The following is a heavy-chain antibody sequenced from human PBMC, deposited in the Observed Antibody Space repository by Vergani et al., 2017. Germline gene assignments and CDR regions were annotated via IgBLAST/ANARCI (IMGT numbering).Heavy chain of an antibody. V-gene: IGHV4-59*12. Sequence: QVQLQESGPGLVKPSQTLSLTCTVSGGSISSYYWSWIRQPPGKGLEWIGYIYYSGSTNYNPSLKSRVTMSVDTSKNQFSLKLSSVTAADTAVYYCARGGLGGYDLWGQGTLVTVSS. D-gene: IGHD5-12*01. CDR1: GGSISSYY. CDR2: IYYSGST. CDR3: ARGGLGGYDL. J-gene: IGHJ4*02.